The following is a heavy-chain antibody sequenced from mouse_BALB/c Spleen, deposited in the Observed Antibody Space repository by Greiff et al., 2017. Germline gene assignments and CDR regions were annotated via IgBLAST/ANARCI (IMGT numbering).Heavy chain of an antibody. D-gene: IGHD1-1*01. CDR3: ARHSSIYAMDY. V-gene: IGHV5-12-2*01. J-gene: IGHJ4*01. Sequence: EVQLVESGGGLVQPGGSLKLSCAASGFTFSSYTMSWVRQTPEKRLEWVAYISNGGGSTYYPDTVKGRFTISRDNAKNTLYLQMSSLKSEDTAMYYCARHSSIYAMDYWGQGTSVTVSS. CDR1: GFTFSSYT. CDR2: ISNGGGST.